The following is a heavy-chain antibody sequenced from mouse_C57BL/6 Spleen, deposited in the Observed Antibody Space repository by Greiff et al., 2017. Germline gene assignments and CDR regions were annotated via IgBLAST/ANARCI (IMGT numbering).Heavy chain of an antibody. V-gene: IGHV2-4*01. Sequence: QVQLKESGPGLVQPSQSLSITCTVSGFSLTSYGVHWVRQPPGKGLEWLGVIWSGGSTDSNAAFISRLSISKDNSKGQVFFKMNSLQADDTAIYYCAKNLLEAMDYWGQGTSVTVSS. D-gene: IGHD1-1*01. CDR2: IWSGGST. CDR1: GFSLTSYG. CDR3: AKNLLEAMDY. J-gene: IGHJ4*01.